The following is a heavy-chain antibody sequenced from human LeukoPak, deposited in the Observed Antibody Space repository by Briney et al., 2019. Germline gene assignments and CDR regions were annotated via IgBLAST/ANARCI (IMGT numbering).Heavy chain of an antibody. Sequence: PGGSLRLSCAASGFTFSSYSMNWVRQAPGKGLEWVSVISGSGGNTYYADSVKGRFTISRDNSKNTLYLQMNSLRAEDTAVYYCATYGDYEAYYFDYWGQGTLVTVSS. D-gene: IGHD4-17*01. CDR1: GFTFSSYS. J-gene: IGHJ4*02. CDR3: ATYGDYEAYYFDY. CDR2: ISGSGGNT. V-gene: IGHV3-23*01.